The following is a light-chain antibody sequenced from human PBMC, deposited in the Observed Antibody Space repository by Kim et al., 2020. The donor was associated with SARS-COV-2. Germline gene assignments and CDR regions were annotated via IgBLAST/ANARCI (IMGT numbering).Light chain of an antibody. V-gene: IGKV3-15*01. CDR1: QSVSSN. Sequence: PGERATLSCMASQSVSSNLAWYQHKPGQAPRLLVYGASTRVTGIPARFSGSGSGTEFTLTISSLQSEDFAVYYCQQYESWPMTFGQGTRLEIK. CDR3: QQYESWPMT. CDR2: GAS. J-gene: IGKJ5*01.